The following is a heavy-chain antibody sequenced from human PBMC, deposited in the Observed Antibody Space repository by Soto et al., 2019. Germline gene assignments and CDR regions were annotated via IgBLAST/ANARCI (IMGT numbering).Heavy chain of an antibody. Sequence: ASVKVSCKVSGYTLTELSMHWVRQAPGKGLEWMGGFDPEDGETIYAQKFQGRVTMTEDTSTDTAYMELSSLRSEDTAVYYCATGGYYYGSGSGRNWFDPWGQGTLVTVSS. CDR3: ATGGYYYGSGSGRNWFDP. V-gene: IGHV1-24*01. D-gene: IGHD3-10*01. CDR2: FDPEDGET. J-gene: IGHJ5*02. CDR1: GYTLTELS.